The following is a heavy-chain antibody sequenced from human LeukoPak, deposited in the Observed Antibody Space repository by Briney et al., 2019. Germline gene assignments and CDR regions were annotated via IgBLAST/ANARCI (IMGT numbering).Heavy chain of an antibody. CDR1: GDSITSFY. D-gene: IGHD3-10*01. J-gene: IGHJ4*02. Sequence: SETLSLTCTVSGDSITSFYWSWIRQPPGWGLEWIGYVYYTGSTNYNPSLKSRVTMSVDTSKNQFSLRLNSVTAADTAVYYCARGRWLGYWGQRIPVTVSS. CDR2: VYYTGST. V-gene: IGHV4-59*08. CDR3: ARGRWLGY.